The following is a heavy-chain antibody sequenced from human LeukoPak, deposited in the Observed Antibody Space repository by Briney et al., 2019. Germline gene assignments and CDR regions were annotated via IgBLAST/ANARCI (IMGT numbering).Heavy chain of an antibody. D-gene: IGHD6-13*01. V-gene: IGHV3-33*01. CDR2: IWYDGSNK. J-gene: IGHJ4*02. CDR1: GFTFSSYG. CDR3: ARGLIAAAGNRYYFGY. Sequence: GGSLRLSCAASGFTFSSYGMHWVRQAPGKGLEWVAVIWYDGSNKYYADSVKGRFTISRDNSKSTLYLQMNSLRAEDTAVYYCARGLIAAAGNRYYFGYWGQGTLVTVSS.